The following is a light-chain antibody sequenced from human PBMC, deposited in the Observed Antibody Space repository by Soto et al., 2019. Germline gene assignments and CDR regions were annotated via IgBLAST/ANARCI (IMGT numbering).Light chain of an antibody. V-gene: IGLV2-14*01. CDR2: DVS. Sequence: QSVLTQPASVSGSPGQSITISCTGTSSDVGAYNYVSWYQQHPGKAPKLMIYDVSDRPSGVSNRFSGSKSGNTASLTISGLQAEDEADYYCSSYTGRGTLGVFGGGTKLTVL. J-gene: IGLJ2*01. CDR1: SSDVGAYNY. CDR3: SSYTGRGTLGV.